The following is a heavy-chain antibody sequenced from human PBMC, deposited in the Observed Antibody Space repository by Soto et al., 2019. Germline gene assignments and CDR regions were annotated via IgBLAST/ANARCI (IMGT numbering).Heavy chain of an antibody. Sequence: EVQLLESGGGLVQPGGSLRLSCAASGFTFSDYAMTWVRQAPGKGLEWVSTISDGGGRTYNADSVKGRFTISRDNSKNTLYLQMNSLRVEDTAVYYCAKDRRGGSPEYFQHWGKGTLVTVSS. CDR1: GFTFSDYA. J-gene: IGHJ1*01. CDR2: ISDGGGRT. CDR3: AKDRRGGSPEYFQH. V-gene: IGHV3-23*01. D-gene: IGHD5-12*01.